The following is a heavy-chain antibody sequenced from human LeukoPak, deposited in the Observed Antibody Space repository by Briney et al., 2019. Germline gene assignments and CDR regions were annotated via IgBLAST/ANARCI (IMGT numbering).Heavy chain of an antibody. CDR1: GGSISSYY. V-gene: IGHV4-4*09. Sequence: PSETLSLTCTVSGGSISSYYWSWIRQPSGKGLEWIGYIYTSGSTNYNPSLKSRVTISVDTSKNQFSLKLSSVTAADTAVYYCARIAKNWFDPWGQGTLVTVSS. J-gene: IGHJ5*02. D-gene: IGHD1-26*01. CDR2: IYTSGST. CDR3: ARIAKNWFDP.